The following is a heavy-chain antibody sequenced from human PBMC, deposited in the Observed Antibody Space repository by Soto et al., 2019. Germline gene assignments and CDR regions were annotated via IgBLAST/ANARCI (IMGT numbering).Heavy chain of an antibody. CDR3: AKGQNSGTYRFYFDY. J-gene: IGHJ4*02. Sequence: PGWSLSPSCAASGITLSSYAMSWVRQAPGKGPEWVSGISASGGSTSYADSVKGRFTISRDNSKNTLYLQMNSLRADDTAVYHCAKGQNSGTYRFYFDYWGQGALVTVSS. V-gene: IGHV3-23*01. CDR1: GITLSSYA. CDR2: ISASGGST. D-gene: IGHD1-26*01.